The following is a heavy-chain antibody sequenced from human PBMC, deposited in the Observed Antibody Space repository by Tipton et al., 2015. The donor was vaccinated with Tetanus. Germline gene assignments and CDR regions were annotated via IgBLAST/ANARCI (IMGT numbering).Heavy chain of an antibody. Sequence: RSLRLSCAASGFTFDDYAMHWVRQAPGKGLEWVSGISWNSGSIGYADSVKGRFTISRDNAKNSLYLQMNSLRAEDTALYYCAKGQMHWGQGTLVTVSS. V-gene: IGHV3-9*01. J-gene: IGHJ4*02. D-gene: IGHD5-24*01. CDR3: AKGQMH. CDR1: GFTFDDYA. CDR2: ISWNSGSI.